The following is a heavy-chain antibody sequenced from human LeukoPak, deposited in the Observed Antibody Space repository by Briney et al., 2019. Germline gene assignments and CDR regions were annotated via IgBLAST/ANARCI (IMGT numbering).Heavy chain of an antibody. Sequence: SETLSLTCAVYGGSFSGYYWRWIRQPPGKGLEWIGEINHSGSTNYNPSLKSRVTISVDTSKNQFSLKLSSVTAADTAVYYCARGGGITIFGVVINPYYYYGMDVWGQGTTVTVSS. CDR1: GGSFSGYY. CDR2: INHSGST. V-gene: IGHV4-34*01. J-gene: IGHJ6*02. D-gene: IGHD3-3*01. CDR3: ARGGGITIFGVVINPYYYYGMDV.